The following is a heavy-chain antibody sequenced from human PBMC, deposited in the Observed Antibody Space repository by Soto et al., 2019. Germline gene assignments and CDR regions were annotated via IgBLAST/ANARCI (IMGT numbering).Heavy chain of an antibody. CDR3: ATTPLGYCSSTSCYKLVGHYGMDV. Sequence: GESLKISCKGSGYSFTSYWISWVRQMPGKGLEWMGRIDPSDSYTNYSPSFQGHVTISADKSISTAYLQWSSLKASDTAMYYCATTPLGYCSSTSCYKLVGHYGMDVWGQGTTVTVSS. D-gene: IGHD2-2*02. CDR1: GYSFTSYW. V-gene: IGHV5-10-1*01. J-gene: IGHJ6*02. CDR2: IDPSDSYT.